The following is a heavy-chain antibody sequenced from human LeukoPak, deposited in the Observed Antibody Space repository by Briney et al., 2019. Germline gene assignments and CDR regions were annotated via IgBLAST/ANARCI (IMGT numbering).Heavy chain of an antibody. J-gene: IGHJ5*02. V-gene: IGHV4-39*07. CDR3: ARGRDGYNSGWFDP. Sequence: SETLSLTCTVSGGSISSSSYYWGWIRQPPGKGLEWIGSIYYSGSTYYNPSLKSRVTISVDTSKNQFSLKLSSVTAADTAVYYCARGRDGYNSGWFDPWGQGTLVTVSS. D-gene: IGHD5-24*01. CDR2: IYYSGST. CDR1: GGSISSSSYY.